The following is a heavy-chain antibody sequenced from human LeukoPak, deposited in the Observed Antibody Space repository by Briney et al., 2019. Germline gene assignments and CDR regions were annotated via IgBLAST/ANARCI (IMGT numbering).Heavy chain of an antibody. Sequence: PGGSLRLSCAASGFTFSSYSMNWVRQAPGKGLEWVSSISSSSSYIYYADSVKGRFTISRDNAKNSLYLQMNSLRAEDTAVYYCARLYGSGTSYNLDYWGQGSLVTVSS. D-gene: IGHD3-10*01. V-gene: IGHV3-21*01. CDR2: ISSSSSYI. J-gene: IGHJ4*02. CDR3: ARLYGSGTSYNLDY. CDR1: GFTFSSYS.